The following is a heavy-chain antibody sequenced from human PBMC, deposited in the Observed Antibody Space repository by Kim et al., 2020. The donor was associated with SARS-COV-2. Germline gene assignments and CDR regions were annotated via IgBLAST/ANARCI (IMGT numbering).Heavy chain of an antibody. CDR2: IYHSGST. CDR1: GGSISSSNW. CDR3: ASYSRREHKLLDY. J-gene: IGHJ4*02. V-gene: IGHV4-4*02. D-gene: IGHD3-22*01. Sequence: SETLSLTCAVSGGSISSSNWWSWVRQPPGKGLEWIGEIYHSGSTNYNPSLKSRVTISVDKSKNQFSLKLSSVTAADTAVYYCASYSRREHKLLDYWGQGTLVTVSS.